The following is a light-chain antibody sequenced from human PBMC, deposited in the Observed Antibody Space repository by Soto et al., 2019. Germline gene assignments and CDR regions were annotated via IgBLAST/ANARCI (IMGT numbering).Light chain of an antibody. Sequence: DIQMTQSPSTLSASVGDRVTITCRASQSIDSWLAWYQQKPGKAPNLLIYKTSNLESGVPSRFSGSGSGTEFSLTISSLQPDDFATYYCQQYKSFSLTFGGGTKVDI. CDR3: QQYKSFSLT. CDR2: KTS. V-gene: IGKV1-5*03. CDR1: QSIDSW. J-gene: IGKJ4*01.